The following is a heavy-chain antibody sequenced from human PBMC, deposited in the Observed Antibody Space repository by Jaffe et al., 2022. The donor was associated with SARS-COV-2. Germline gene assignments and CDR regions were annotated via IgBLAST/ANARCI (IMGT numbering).Heavy chain of an antibody. CDR3: ARDFGGDYYYYMDV. CDR2: IKQDGSEK. J-gene: IGHJ6*03. CDR1: GFTFNSYW. Sequence: EVQLVESGGGLVQPGGSLRLSCAASGFTFNSYWMSWVRQAPGKGLEWVANIKQDGSEKYYVDSVKGRFTISRDNAKNSLYLQMNSLRAEDTAMYYCARDFGGDYYYYMDVWGKGTTVTVSS. D-gene: IGHD3-10*01. V-gene: IGHV3-7*01.